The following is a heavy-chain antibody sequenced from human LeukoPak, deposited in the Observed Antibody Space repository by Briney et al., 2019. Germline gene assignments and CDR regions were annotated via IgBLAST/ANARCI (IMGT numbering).Heavy chain of an antibody. V-gene: IGHV3-74*01. CDR1: GFTFSSYW. CDR2: INSDGSST. Sequence: GGSLRLSCAASGFTFSSYWMHWVRQAPGKGLVWVSRINSDGSSTSYADSVKGRFTISRDNAKNTLYLQMNSLRAEDTAVYYCAPAIYGGNSIDYWGQGTLVTVSS. CDR3: APAIYGGNSIDY. J-gene: IGHJ4*02. D-gene: IGHD4-23*01.